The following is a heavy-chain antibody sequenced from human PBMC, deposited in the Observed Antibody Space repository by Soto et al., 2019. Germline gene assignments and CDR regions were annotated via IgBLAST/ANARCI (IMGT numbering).Heavy chain of an antibody. CDR3: ARDYYKYYDSSGYYRSPAY. V-gene: IGHV3-30-3*01. Sequence: WGSLRLSCAASGFTFSSYAMHWVRQAPGKGLEWVALISYDGSDKDYADSVKGRFTISRDNSRNTLFLQMNSLRAEDTAVYYCARDYYKYYDSSGYYRSPAYWGQGTLVTVS. CDR1: GFTFSSYA. D-gene: IGHD3-22*01. CDR2: ISYDGSDK. J-gene: IGHJ4*02.